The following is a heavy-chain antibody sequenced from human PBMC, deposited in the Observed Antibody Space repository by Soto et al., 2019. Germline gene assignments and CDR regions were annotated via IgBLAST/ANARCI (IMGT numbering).Heavy chain of an antibody. CDR2: IWYDGSNK. D-gene: IGHD6-19*01. Sequence: GGSLRLSCAASGFTFSSYGMHWVRQAPGKGLEWVAVIWYDGSNKYYADSVKGGFTISRDNSKNTLYLQMNSLKAEDTAVYYCAGDPEAGEQWLVQLPYYGMEVWGQGTTVTVSS. V-gene: IGHV3-33*01. CDR1: GFTFSSYG. J-gene: IGHJ6*02. CDR3: AGDPEAGEQWLVQLPYYGMEV.